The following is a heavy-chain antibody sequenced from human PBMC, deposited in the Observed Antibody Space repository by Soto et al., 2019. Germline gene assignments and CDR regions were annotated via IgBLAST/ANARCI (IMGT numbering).Heavy chain of an antibody. CDR3: ARVSGSYYYGMDV. J-gene: IGHJ6*02. Sequence: SETLSLTCAVSGGSISSSNWWSWVRQPPGKGLEWIGEIYHSGSTNYNPSLKSRVTISVDKSRNQFSLKLSSVTAADTAVYYCARVSGSYYYGMDVWGQGTTVTVSS. CDR2: IYHSGST. CDR1: GGSISSSNW. V-gene: IGHV4-4*02. D-gene: IGHD1-26*01.